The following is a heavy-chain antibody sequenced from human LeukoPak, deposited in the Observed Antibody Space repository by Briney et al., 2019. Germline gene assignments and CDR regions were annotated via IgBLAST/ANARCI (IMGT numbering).Heavy chain of an antibody. J-gene: IGHJ6*03. Sequence: GGSLRLSCAASGFTFSSYWMSWVRQAPGKGLEWVANIKQDGSEKYYVDSVKGRFTISRDNADRSLYLQMTSLRVEDTAVYFCAGRYCTGVNCFAASYMCMDVWGKGTTVTVSS. V-gene: IGHV3-7*01. CDR3: AGRYCTGVNCFAASYMCMDV. CDR1: GFTFSSYW. D-gene: IGHD2-8*02. CDR2: IKQDGSEK.